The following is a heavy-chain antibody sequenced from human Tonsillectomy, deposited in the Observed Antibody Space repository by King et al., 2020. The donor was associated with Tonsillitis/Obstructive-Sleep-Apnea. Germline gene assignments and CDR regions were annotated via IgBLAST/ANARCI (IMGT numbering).Heavy chain of an antibody. CDR3: ARLPDYFYYYYMDV. J-gene: IGHJ6*03. Sequence: QLVQSEAEVKEPGESLKISCKGSGYNFPNYWIAWVRQMPGKGLEWMGIVYPGDSDTRYSPSFQGQVTISADKSISTAYLQWSTLKASDTAMYYCARLPDYFYYYYMDVWGKGTMVTVSS. V-gene: IGHV5-51*01. CDR2: VYPGDSDT. CDR1: GYNFPNYW.